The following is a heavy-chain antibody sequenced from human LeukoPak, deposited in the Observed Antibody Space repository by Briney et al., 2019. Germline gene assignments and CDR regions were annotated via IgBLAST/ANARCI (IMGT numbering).Heavy chain of an antibody. V-gene: IGHV3-74*01. J-gene: IGHJ4*02. CDR2: ITGDGSST. D-gene: IGHD6-13*01. CDR1: GFTFSTYS. Sequence: PGGSLRLSCAASGFTFSTYSMHWGRQAPGKGLVWVSRITGDGSSTSYADPVKGRFTVSRDNAKNTVYLQMDSLRAEDTAVYYCATERSLGYWGQGTLVTVSS. CDR3: ATERSLGY.